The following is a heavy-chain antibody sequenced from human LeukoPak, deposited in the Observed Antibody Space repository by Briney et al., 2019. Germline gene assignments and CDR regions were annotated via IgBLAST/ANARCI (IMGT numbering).Heavy chain of an antibody. D-gene: IGHD6-19*01. CDR1: GGSISSGDYY. CDR3: ARGLGAVAGNYYFDY. CDR2: IYHSGST. V-gene: IGHV4-30-2*01. J-gene: IGHJ4*02. Sequence: SETLSLTCTVSGGSISSGDYYWSWIRQPPGKGLEWIGYIYHSGSTYYNPSLKSRVTISVDRSKNQFSLKLSSVTAADTAVYYCARGLGAVAGNYYFDYWGQGTLVTVSS.